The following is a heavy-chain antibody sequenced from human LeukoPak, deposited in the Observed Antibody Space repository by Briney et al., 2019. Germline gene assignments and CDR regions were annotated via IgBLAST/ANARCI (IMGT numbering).Heavy chain of an antibody. V-gene: IGHV3-21*01. D-gene: IGHD5-18*01. CDR2: ISSSSSYI. CDR1: GFTFSSYS. CDR3: ATHPRYSYGCFDL. Sequence: PGGSLRLSCAASGFTFSSYSMNWVRQAPGKGLEWVSSISSSSSYIYYADSVKGRFTISRDNAKNSLYLQMNSLRAEDTAVYYCATHPRYSYGCFDLWGQGTLVTVSS. J-gene: IGHJ4*02.